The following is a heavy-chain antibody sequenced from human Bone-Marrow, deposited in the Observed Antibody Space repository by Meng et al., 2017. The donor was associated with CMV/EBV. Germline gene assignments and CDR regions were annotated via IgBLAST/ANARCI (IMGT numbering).Heavy chain of an antibody. CDR1: GGSISSYY. J-gene: IGHJ5*02. V-gene: IGHV4-59*12. CDR2: IYYSGST. D-gene: IGHD1-26*01. CDR3: ARDSLVGATYNWFDP. Sequence: SETLSLTCTVSGGSISSYYWSWIRQPPGKGLEWIVYIYYSGSTNDNPSLKSRVTISVDTSKNQFSLKLSSVTSADTAVYYCARDSLVGATYNWFDPWGQGTRVTVYS.